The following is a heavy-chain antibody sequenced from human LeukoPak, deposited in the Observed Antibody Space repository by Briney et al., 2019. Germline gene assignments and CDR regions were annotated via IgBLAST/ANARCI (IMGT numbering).Heavy chain of an antibody. Sequence: GASVTVSFKASGYIFTGYYMHWVRQAPGQGPERMGWINPNNGDTKYAQKFQGRVSMTRDTSITTAYMELSRLRSDDTALYYCARNGQLLSGGNWFDPWGQGALVSVSS. D-gene: IGHD1-26*01. CDR2: INPNNGDT. CDR3: ARNGQLLSGGNWFDP. CDR1: GYIFTGYY. J-gene: IGHJ5*02. V-gene: IGHV1-2*02.